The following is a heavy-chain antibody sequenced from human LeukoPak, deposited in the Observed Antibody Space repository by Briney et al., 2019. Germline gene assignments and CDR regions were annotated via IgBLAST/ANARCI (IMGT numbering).Heavy chain of an antibody. CDR3: ARAVSGSDYWFDP. Sequence: SETLSFTCNGSGGIMSGHYWTWHRQPPGLGLKWIGCIFSSGSTNYNPSLKSRVTISVDTSKNQFSLRLRSVTAADTAVYYCARAVSGSDYWFDPWGQGTLVTVSS. J-gene: IGHJ5*02. V-gene: IGHV4-59*11. CDR2: IFSSGST. CDR1: GGIMSGHY. D-gene: IGHD5-12*01.